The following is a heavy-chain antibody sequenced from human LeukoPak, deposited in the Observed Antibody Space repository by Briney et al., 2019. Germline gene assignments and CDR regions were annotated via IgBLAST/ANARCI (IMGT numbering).Heavy chain of an antibody. CDR1: GGSISSYY. Sequence: PSETLSLTCTVSGGSISSYYWSWIRQPPGKGLEWIGYIYYSGSTNYNPSLKSRVTISVDTSKNQFSLKLSSVTAADTAVYYCASYTAITPTFGYWGQGTLVTVSS. J-gene: IGHJ4*02. D-gene: IGHD5-18*01. CDR2: IYYSGST. V-gene: IGHV4-59*01. CDR3: ASYTAITPTFGY.